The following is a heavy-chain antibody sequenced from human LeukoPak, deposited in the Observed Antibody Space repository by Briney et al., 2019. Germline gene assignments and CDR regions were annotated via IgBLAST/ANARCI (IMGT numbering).Heavy chain of an antibody. CDR1: GYTFTTYY. CDR3: ATLMTKEVTPLDY. Sequence: ASVKVSCKASGYTFTTYYMHWVRQAPGQGLEWMGIINLSGGSTTYAQKFQGRVTMTRDTSTSTVYMELSSLRSDDTAVYYCATLMTKEVTPLDYWGQGTLVTVSS. V-gene: IGHV1-46*01. D-gene: IGHD4-23*01. CDR2: INLSGGST. J-gene: IGHJ4*02.